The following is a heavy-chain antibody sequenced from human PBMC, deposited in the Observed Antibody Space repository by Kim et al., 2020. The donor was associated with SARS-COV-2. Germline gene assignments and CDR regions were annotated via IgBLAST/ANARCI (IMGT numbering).Heavy chain of an antibody. CDR1: GFTFSSYE. CDR3: ARAGSFAGSYYLNYGMDV. CDR2: ISSSGSTI. D-gene: IGHD3-10*01. V-gene: IGHV3-48*03. Sequence: GGSLRLSCAASGFTFSSYEMNWVRQAPGKGLEWVSYISSSGSTIYYADSVKGRFTISRDNAKNSLYLQMNSLRAEDTAVYYCARAGSFAGSYYLNYGMDVWGQGTTVTVSS. J-gene: IGHJ6*02.